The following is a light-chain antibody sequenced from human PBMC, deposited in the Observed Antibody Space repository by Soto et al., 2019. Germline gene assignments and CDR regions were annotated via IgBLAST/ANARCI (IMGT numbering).Light chain of an antibody. CDR2: DAS. CDR1: QSLSSY. V-gene: IGKV3-11*01. Sequence: EIVLTQSPATLSLSPGERATLSCRASQSLSSYLAWYQQKPGQAPRLLMYDASNRATGIPARFSGSGSGTDFTLTISSLEPADFAVYYCQHSWAFGQGTKVEIE. CDR3: QHSWA. J-gene: IGKJ1*01.